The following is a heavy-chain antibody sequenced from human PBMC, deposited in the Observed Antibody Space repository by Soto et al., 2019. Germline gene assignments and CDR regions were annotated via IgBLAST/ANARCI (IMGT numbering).Heavy chain of an antibody. CDR3: VRTSLVVAAATREDY. D-gene: IGHD2-15*01. CDR2: INSDGSST. Sequence: EVQLVESGGGLVQPGESLRLSCEASGLTLSSSWLHWVRKAQGKGLVWVYRINSDGSSTSYAGSVKGRFTISRDNAKNTLYLQMNSLRAEDTAVYYCVRTSLVVAAATREDYWGQGTLVTVSS. V-gene: IGHV3-74*01. CDR1: GLTLSSSW. J-gene: IGHJ4*02.